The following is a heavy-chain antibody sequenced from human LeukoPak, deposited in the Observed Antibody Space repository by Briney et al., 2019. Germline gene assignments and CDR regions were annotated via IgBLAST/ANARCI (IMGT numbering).Heavy chain of an antibody. CDR3: ARIMNGYYYDSSGYYGFDY. V-gene: IGHV3-74*01. CDR1: GFTFSSYW. J-gene: IGHJ4*02. D-gene: IGHD3-22*01. CDR2: INSDGSST. Sequence: PGGSLRLSCAASGFTFSSYWMHWVRQAPGKGLVWVSRINSDGSSTSYADSVKGRFTISRDNAKNTLYLQMNSLRAEDTAVYYCARIMNGYYYDSSGYYGFDYWGQGTLVTVSS.